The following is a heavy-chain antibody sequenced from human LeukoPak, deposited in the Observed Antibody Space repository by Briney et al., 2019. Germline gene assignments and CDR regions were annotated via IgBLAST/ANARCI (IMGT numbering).Heavy chain of an antibody. Sequence: ASVKVSCKASGGTFSSYAISWVRQAPGQGLEWMGGIIPFFGTTNYAQKFQGRVTITADKSTTTAYMELRSLRSDDTAVYYCARGYYGSGSLYYFDYWGQGTLVTVSS. CDR3: ARGYYGSGSLYYFDY. V-gene: IGHV1-69*06. CDR2: IIPFFGTT. D-gene: IGHD3-10*01. CDR1: GGTFSSYA. J-gene: IGHJ4*02.